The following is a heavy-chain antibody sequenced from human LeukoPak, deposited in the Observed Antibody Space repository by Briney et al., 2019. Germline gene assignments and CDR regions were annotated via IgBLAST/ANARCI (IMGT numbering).Heavy chain of an antibody. J-gene: IGHJ3*02. Sequence: SETLSLTCAVYGGSFSSYYWSWIRQPPGKGLEWIGEINHSGSTNYNPSLKSRVTISVDTSKNQFSLKLSSVTAADTAVYYCARTGYYYDSGGYPRIFDIWGQGTMVTVSS. V-gene: IGHV4-34*01. D-gene: IGHD3-22*01. CDR1: GGSFSSYY. CDR3: ARTGYYYDSGGYPRIFDI. CDR2: INHSGST.